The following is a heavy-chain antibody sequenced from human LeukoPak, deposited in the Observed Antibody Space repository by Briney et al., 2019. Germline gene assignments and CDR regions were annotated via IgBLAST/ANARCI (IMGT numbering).Heavy chain of an antibody. V-gene: IGHV1-2*02. Sequence: ASVKVSCKASGYTFTGYYMHWVRQAPGQGLGWMGWINPNSGGTNYAQKFQGRVTMTRDTSISTAYMELSRLRSDDTAVYYCARGDSSSPRRYYYYYYGMDVWGQGTTVTVSS. J-gene: IGHJ6*02. CDR3: ARGDSSSPRRYYYYYYGMDV. D-gene: IGHD6-6*01. CDR2: INPNSGGT. CDR1: GYTFTGYY.